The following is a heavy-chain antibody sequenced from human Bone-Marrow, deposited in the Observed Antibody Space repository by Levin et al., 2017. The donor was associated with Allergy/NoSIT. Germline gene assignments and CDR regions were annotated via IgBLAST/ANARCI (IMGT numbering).Heavy chain of an antibody. CDR1: GISFRGYY. Sequence: PSETLSLSCTVYGISFRGYYWSWFRQAPGKGLEWVGSVNHSGGANYSPSLKSRVSMSVDTSRSEFSLRLTSVTAADTAVYYCARGQGYQPADWGQGTQVSVSS. V-gene: IGHV4-34*01. CDR2: VNHSGGA. D-gene: IGHD2-2*01. J-gene: IGHJ4*02. CDR3: ARGQGYQPAD.